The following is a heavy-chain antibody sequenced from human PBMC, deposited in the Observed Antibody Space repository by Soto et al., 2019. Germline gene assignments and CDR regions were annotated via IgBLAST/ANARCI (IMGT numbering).Heavy chain of an antibody. V-gene: IGHV4-34*01. Sequence: PSETLSLTCAVYGGSFSSYYWSWIRRPPGKGLEWIGQINHSGSTEYNPSLKSRVTISVDTSKNQFSLKLSSVTAADTAMYYCATHCSSTTCYYTFDPWGQGTLVTVSS. J-gene: IGHJ5*02. CDR2: INHSGST. CDR3: ATHCSSTTCYYTFDP. CDR1: GGSFSSYY. D-gene: IGHD2-2*01.